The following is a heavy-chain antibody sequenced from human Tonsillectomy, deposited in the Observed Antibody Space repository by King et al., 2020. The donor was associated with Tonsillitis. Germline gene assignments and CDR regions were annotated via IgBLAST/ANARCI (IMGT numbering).Heavy chain of an antibody. CDR2: FDPEDGET. Sequence: WVRQAPGKGLEWMGGFDPEDGETIYAHKFQGRVTITEDTSTDTAYMELSRLRSEDTAVYYCATGRFVVTLDAFDILCQGTMLTVSS. CDR3: ATGRFVVTLDAFDI. V-gene: IGHV1-24*01. D-gene: IGHD2-21*02. J-gene: IGHJ3*02.